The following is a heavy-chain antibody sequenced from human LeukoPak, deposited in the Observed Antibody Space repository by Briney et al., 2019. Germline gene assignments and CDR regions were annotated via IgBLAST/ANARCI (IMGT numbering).Heavy chain of an antibody. V-gene: IGHV3-23*01. D-gene: IGHD6-13*01. CDR3: AKDVIAGQGRYFDS. CDR2: ISGSGAST. CDR1: GFTFSSYA. Sequence: GGSLRLSCAASGFTFSSYAMSWVRQAPGKGLEWVSSISGSGASTYYMDSVKGRFTISRDNSKNTLYLQVNSLRAEDTAIYYCAKDVIAGQGRYFDSWGQATLITV. J-gene: IGHJ4*02.